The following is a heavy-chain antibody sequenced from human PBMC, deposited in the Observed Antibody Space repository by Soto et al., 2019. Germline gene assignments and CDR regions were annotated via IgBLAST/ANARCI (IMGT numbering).Heavy chain of an antibody. D-gene: IGHD6-13*01. Sequence: ASVKVSCKTSGYIFNHYGINWVRQAPGQGLEWVGWIAPFNRKTSSLQRLQDRISMTIDTSASTAYLEVRSLTSDDTGVYFCAREGGSSTYYPLELDFWGQGTLVTVSS. J-gene: IGHJ4*02. CDR1: GYIFNHYG. CDR3: AREGGSSTYYPLELDF. CDR2: IAPFNRKT. V-gene: IGHV1-18*01.